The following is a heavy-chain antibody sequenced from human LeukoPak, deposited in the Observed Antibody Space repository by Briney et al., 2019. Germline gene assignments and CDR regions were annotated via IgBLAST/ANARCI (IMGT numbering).Heavy chain of an antibody. V-gene: IGHV4-59*01. CDR1: GASLSSYY. D-gene: IGHD3-22*01. J-gene: IGHJ5*02. CDR2: ISDTGKT. CDR3: ATGYYEPFAT. Sequence: SETLSLTCSVSGASLSSYYWDWLRQSPGKGLEWIGYISDTGKTDSNPSLKSRVNISLDKSKKQFSLRLRSVTAADSALYYCATGYYEPFATWRPRILVTVSS.